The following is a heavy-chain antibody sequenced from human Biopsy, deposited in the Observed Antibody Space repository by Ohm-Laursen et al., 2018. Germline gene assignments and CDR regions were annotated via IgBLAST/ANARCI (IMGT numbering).Heavy chain of an antibody. CDR3: ARDANDDLNDYVGRSSFGT. CDR1: GITFRTYA. V-gene: IGHV3-33*01. CDR2: IWYNGRNE. J-gene: IGHJ5*02. D-gene: IGHD3-16*01. Sequence: SLRLSCAAPGITFRTYAMHWVRQAPGKGLEWVAGIWYNGRNENYADFVKGRFTISRDNSKKTLFLQMNSLRGDDTAVYYCARDANDDLNDYVGRSSFGTWGQGTLVTVSS.